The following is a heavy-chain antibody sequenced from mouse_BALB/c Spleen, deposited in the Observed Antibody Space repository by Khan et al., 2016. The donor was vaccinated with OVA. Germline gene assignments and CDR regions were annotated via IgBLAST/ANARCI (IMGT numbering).Heavy chain of an antibody. Sequence: EVELVESGGVLVKPGGSLKLSCAASGFTFSTYAMSWVRQTPEKRLEWVATISSDGDYTYYPDNVTGRFTISRDNAKNTLYLQMSSLRSEDTAMYYCARSAYGNFAYWGQGTLVTVSA. D-gene: IGHD2-1*01. CDR1: GFTFSTYA. J-gene: IGHJ3*01. CDR3: ARSAYGNFAY. V-gene: IGHV5-9-3*01. CDR2: ISSDGDYT.